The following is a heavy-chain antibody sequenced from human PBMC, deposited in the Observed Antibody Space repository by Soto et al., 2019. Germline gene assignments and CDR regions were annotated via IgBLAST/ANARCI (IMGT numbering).Heavy chain of an antibody. J-gene: IGHJ4*02. CDR1: GGSISSGGYY. Sequence: SETLSLTCTVSGGSISSGGYYWSWIRQPPGKGLEWIGYIYHSGSTYYNPSLKSRVTISVDRSKNQFSLKLTSVTAADTAVYYCARGAVVNFDSWGQGTLVTVSS. V-gene: IGHV4-30-2*01. D-gene: IGHD3-22*01. CDR2: IYHSGST. CDR3: ARGAVVNFDS.